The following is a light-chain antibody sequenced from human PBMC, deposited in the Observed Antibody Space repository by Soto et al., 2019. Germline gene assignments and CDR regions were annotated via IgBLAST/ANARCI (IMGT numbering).Light chain of an antibody. CDR2: DVS. J-gene: IGLJ1*01. Sequence: QSALTQPRSVSGSPGQSVTISCTGTSSDVGGYNYVSWYQQHPGKAPKLMIYDVSKRPSGVPDRFSGSKSSNTASLTISGLQAEDEADYYCCSYAGSYTYVFGTGTKLTFL. CDR1: SSDVGGYNY. CDR3: CSYAGSYTYV. V-gene: IGLV2-11*01.